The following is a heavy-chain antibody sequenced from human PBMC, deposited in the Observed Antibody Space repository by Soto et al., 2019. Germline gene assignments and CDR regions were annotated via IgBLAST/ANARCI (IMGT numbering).Heavy chain of an antibody. V-gene: IGHV1-2*04. Sequence: QVPLVQSGAEVKKPGASVKVSCKASGYTFTGYYMHWVRQAPGQGLEWMGWINPNSGGTNYAQKFQGWVTMTRDTSISTAYMELSRLRSDDTAVYYCARGGYCSSTSCRRGGYYYYYMDVWGKGTTVTVSS. J-gene: IGHJ6*03. CDR3: ARGGYCSSTSCRRGGYYYYYMDV. D-gene: IGHD2-2*01. CDR1: GYTFTGYY. CDR2: INPNSGGT.